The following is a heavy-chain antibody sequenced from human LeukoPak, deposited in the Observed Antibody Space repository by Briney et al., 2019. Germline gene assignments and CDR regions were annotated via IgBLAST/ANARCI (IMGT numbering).Heavy chain of an antibody. D-gene: IGHD3-22*01. CDR1: GFTFSSYS. CDR3: ARDRRYYDSSGPYYYGMDV. CDR2: ISSSSTI. V-gene: IGHV3-48*01. Sequence: PGGSLRLSCAASGFTFSSYSMNWVRQAPGKGLEWVSYISSSSTIYYADSVKGRFTISRDNAKNSLYLQMNSLRAEDTAVYYCARDRRYYDSSGPYYYGMDVWGQGTTVTVSS. J-gene: IGHJ6*02.